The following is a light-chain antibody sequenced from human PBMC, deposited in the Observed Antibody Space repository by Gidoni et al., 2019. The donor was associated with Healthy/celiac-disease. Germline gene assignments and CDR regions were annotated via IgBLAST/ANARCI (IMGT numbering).Light chain of an antibody. CDR1: SANIGAGDD. CDR2: GNS. CDR3: QSYDSSLSGSYV. Sequence: QSVLTQPPPASGAPGQRVTIACTGSSANIGAGDDGHWYQQLPGTAPKLLIYGNSNRPSGVPDRFSGSKSGTSASLAITGLQAEDEADYYCQSYDSSLSGSYVFGTGTKVTVL. J-gene: IGLJ1*01. V-gene: IGLV1-40*01.